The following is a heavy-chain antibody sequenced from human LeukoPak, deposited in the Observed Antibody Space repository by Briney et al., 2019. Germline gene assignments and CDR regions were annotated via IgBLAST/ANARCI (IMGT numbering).Heavy chain of an antibody. J-gene: IGHJ4*02. V-gene: IGHV3-48*03. Sequence: GGSLRLSCAAPGLTFSSYVMNWVRQAPGKGLEWVSYISSSGSTIYYADSVKGRFTISRDNAKNSLYLQMNSLRAEDTAVYYCARDSDYYDSSGYSGIVTKYYFDYWGQGTLVTVSS. CDR3: ARDSDYYDSSGYSGIVTKYYFDY. CDR2: ISSSGSTI. CDR1: GLTFSSYV. D-gene: IGHD3-22*01.